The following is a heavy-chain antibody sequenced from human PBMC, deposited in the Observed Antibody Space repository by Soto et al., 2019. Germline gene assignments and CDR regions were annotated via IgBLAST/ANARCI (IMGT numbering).Heavy chain of an antibody. Sequence: TLSLTCTVSGGSISSSSYYWGWIRQPPGKGLEWIGSIYYSGSTYYNPSLKSRVTISVDTSKNQFSLKLSSVTAADTAVYYCALIVKDYGSGSYYNYYYYYYMDVWGKGTTVTVSS. CDR1: GGSISSSSYY. CDR3: ALIVKDYGSGSYYNYYYYYYMDV. V-gene: IGHV4-39*01. CDR2: IYYSGST. J-gene: IGHJ6*03. D-gene: IGHD3-10*01.